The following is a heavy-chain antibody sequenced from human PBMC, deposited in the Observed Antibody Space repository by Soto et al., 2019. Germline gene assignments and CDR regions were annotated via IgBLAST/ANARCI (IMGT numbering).Heavy chain of an antibody. Sequence: VWTLRLSCAASGFTFSTYWMHWVRQAPGKGLVWVSHINSGGITRYADSVKGRLTISRDNAKNTLYLQMNSLRAEDTAVYYCERWGTYKYGMADDWGPGTLVTVFS. CDR2: INSGGIT. CDR3: ERWGTYKYGMADD. V-gene: IGHV3-74*01. CDR1: GFTFSTYW. J-gene: IGHJ4*02. D-gene: IGHD3-16*01.